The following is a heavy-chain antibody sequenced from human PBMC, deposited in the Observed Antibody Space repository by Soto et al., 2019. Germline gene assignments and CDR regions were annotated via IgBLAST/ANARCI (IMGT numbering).Heavy chain of an antibody. CDR1: GFTFSRFE. Sequence: GALRLSCAASGFTFSRFELHWVRQAPGKGLEWISYISSSGSTAYYASSVEGRFTISRDNANNSVYLQMDSLRAEDTALYYCTRAAWFPYLSFYWGQGALVTVSS. CDR2: ISSSGSTA. J-gene: IGHJ4*02. CDR3: TRAAWFPYLSFY. D-gene: IGHD3-10*01. V-gene: IGHV3-48*03.